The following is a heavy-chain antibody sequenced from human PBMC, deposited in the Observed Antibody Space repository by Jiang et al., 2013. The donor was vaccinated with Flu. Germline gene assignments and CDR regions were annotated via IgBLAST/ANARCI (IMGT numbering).Heavy chain of an antibody. V-gene: IGHV4-31*03. J-gene: IGHJ4*02. CDR3: AREGYYYDSSGRKTFFDY. CDR1: GGSISSGGYY. D-gene: IGHD3-22*01. CDR2: IYYSGST. Sequence: SLTCTVSGGSISSGGYYWSWIRQHPGKGLEWIGYIYYSGSTYYNPSLKSRVTISVDTSKNQFSLKLSSVTAADTAVYYCAREGYYYDSSGRKTFFDYWGQGTLVTVSS.